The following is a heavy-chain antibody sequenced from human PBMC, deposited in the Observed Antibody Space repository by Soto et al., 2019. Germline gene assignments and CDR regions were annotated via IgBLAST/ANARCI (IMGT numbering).Heavy chain of an antibody. CDR2: ISPYNGNT. J-gene: IGHJ3*02. V-gene: IGHV1-18*01. CDR1: GYNFTDFS. Sequence: ASVKVSCKTSGYNFTDFSITWVRQAPGQGLEWMGWISPYNGNTKYAEKFQDRVTMTTDTSTNTAYLELRSLRSDDTAVYYCARDYDFWSGYLPGDAHDIWGQGTMVTVSS. D-gene: IGHD3-3*01. CDR3: ARDYDFWSGYLPGDAHDI.